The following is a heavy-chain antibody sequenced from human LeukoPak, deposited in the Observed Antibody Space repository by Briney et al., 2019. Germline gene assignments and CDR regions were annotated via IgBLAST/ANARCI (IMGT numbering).Heavy chain of an antibody. CDR1: GGSISSGGYY. V-gene: IGHV4-31*03. CDR2: IYYSGST. D-gene: IGHD4-23*01. J-gene: IGHJ4*02. CDR3: ARFGTSTEVFDY. Sequence: PSQTLSLTCTVSGGSISSGGYYWSWIRQHPGKGLEWIGYIYYSGSTYYNPSLKSRVTISVDTSKNQFSLKLGSVTAADTAVYYCARFGTSTEVFDYWGQGTLVTVSS.